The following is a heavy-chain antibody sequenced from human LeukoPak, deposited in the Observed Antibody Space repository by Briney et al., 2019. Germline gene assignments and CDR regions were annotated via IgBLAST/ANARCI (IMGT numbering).Heavy chain of an antibody. CDR2: ISSSSSYI. J-gene: IGHJ4*02. CDR1: GFTFSSYS. V-gene: IGHV3-21*01. CDR3: ARDPFFGVVLTGTPPYFDY. D-gene: IGHD3-3*01. Sequence: GGSLRLSCAASGFTFSSYSMNWVRQAPGKGLEWVSSISSSSSYIYYADSVKGRFTISRDNAKNSLYLQMNSLRAEDTAVYYCARDPFFGVVLTGTPPYFDYWGQGTLVTVSS.